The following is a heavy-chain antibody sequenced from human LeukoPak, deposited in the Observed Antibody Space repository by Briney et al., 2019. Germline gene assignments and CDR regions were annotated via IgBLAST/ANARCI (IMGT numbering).Heavy chain of an antibody. D-gene: IGHD3-9*01. Sequence: GSLRLSCAASGFTFSSYWMSWVRQAPGKGLEWVANIKQDGSEKYYVDSVKGRFTISRDNAKNSLYLQMNSLRAEDTAVYYCARVADDILTGHFDYWGQGTLVTVSS. V-gene: IGHV3-7*01. J-gene: IGHJ4*02. CDR3: ARVADDILTGHFDY. CDR2: IKQDGSEK. CDR1: GFTFSSYW.